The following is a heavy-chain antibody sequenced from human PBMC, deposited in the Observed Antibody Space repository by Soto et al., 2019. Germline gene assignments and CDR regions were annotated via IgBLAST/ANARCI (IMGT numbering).Heavy chain of an antibody. Sequence: SVKVSCKASGGTFSSYAISWLRQAPGQGLEWMGGIIPIFGTANYAQKFQGRVTITADESTSTAYMELSSLRSEDTAVYYCARGPATVTQDYYYYYGMDVWGQGTTVTVSS. CDR3: ARGPATVTQDYYYYYGMDV. CDR1: GGTFSSYA. V-gene: IGHV1-69*13. D-gene: IGHD4-17*01. CDR2: IIPIFGTA. J-gene: IGHJ6*02.